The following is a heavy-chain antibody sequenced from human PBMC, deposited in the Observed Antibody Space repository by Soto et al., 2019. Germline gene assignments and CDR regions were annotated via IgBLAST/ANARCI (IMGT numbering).Heavy chain of an antibody. V-gene: IGHV3-30*18. CDR1: GFTFSSYG. Sequence: QVQLVESGGGVVQPGRSLRLSCAASGFTFSSYGMHWVRQAPGKGLEWVAVISYDGSNKYYADSVKGRFTISRDNSKNTLYLQMNSLRAEDTAVYYCAKTGATAFDIWGQGTMVTVSS. D-gene: IGHD5-12*01. J-gene: IGHJ3*02. CDR2: ISYDGSNK. CDR3: AKTGATAFDI.